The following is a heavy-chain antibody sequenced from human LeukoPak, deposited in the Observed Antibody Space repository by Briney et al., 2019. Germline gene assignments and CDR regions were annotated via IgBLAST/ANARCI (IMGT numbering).Heavy chain of an antibody. D-gene: IGHD6-13*01. CDR2: IYTSGST. Sequence: SETLSLTCTVSGGSISSYYWSWIRQPAGKGLEWIGRIYTSGSTNYNPSLKSRVTMSVDTSKNQFSLKLSFVTAADTAVYYCARDPPGSSWYYFDYWGQGTLVTVSS. CDR1: GGSISSYY. J-gene: IGHJ4*02. CDR3: ARDPPGSSWYYFDY. V-gene: IGHV4-4*07.